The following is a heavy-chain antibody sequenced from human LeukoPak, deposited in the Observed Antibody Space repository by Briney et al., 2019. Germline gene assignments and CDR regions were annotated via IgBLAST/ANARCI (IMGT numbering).Heavy chain of an antibody. CDR2: INHSGST. CDR3: ARGRNEYVWGSYRLTYYFDY. Sequence: PSETLSLTCAVYGGSFSGYYWSWIRQPPGKGLEWIGEINHSGSTNYNPSLKSRVTISVDTSKNQFSLKLSSVTAADTAVYYCARGRNEYVWGSYRLTYYFDYWGQGTLVTVSS. D-gene: IGHD3-16*02. V-gene: IGHV4-34*01. CDR1: GGSFSGYY. J-gene: IGHJ4*02.